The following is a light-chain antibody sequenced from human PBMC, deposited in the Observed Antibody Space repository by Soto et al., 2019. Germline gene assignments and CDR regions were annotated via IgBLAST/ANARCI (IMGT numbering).Light chain of an antibody. CDR2: WAS. CDR1: QSVLYSSNNKNY. Sequence: DIVMTQSPDSLAVSLGERATNNCKSSQSVLYSSNNKNYLAWYQQKPGQPPKLLIYWASTRESGVPDRFSGSGSGTDFTLTISSLQAEDVAVYYCQQYWTFGQGTNVEIK. J-gene: IGKJ1*01. V-gene: IGKV4-1*01. CDR3: QQYWT.